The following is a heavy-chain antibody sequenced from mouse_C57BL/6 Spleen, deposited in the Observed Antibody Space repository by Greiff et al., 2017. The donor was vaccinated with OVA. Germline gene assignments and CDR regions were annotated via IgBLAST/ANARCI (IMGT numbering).Heavy chain of an antibody. CDR2: IDPSDSYT. CDR1: GYTFTSYW. CDR3: ARVGTAWFAY. Sequence: QVQLQQPGAELVMPGASVKLSCKASGYTFTSYWMHWVKQRPGQGLEWIGEIDPSDSYTNYNQKFKGKSTLTVDKSSSTAYMQLSSLTSEDSAVYYCARVGTAWFAYWGQGTLVTVSA. V-gene: IGHV1-69*01. D-gene: IGHD1-1*01. J-gene: IGHJ3*01.